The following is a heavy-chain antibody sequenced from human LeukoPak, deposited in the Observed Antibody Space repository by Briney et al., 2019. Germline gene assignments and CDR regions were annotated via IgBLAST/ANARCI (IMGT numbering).Heavy chain of an antibody. CDR2: ISGSGGST. J-gene: IGHJ4*02. V-gene: IGHV3-23*01. CDR3: AKDPLRGYSGYDYDY. Sequence: SGGSLRLSCAASGFTFSSYAMSWVRQAPGKGLEWVSAISGSGGSTYYTDSVRGRFTISRDNSKNTLYLQMNSLRAEDTAVYYCAKDPLRGYSGYDYDYWGQGTLVTVSS. D-gene: IGHD5-12*01. CDR1: GFTFSSYA.